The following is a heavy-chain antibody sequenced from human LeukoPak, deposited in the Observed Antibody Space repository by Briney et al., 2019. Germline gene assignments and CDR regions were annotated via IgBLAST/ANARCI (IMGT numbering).Heavy chain of an antibody. Sequence: SVKVSCKASGYTFTSYGISWVRQAPGQGLEWMGWISAHNGDTSYEEKLQGRVTMTTDTSTSTAYMELRSLRSGDTVIYYCARDKGTVATYYSYYMDVWGKGTTVTVSS. V-gene: IGHV1-18*01. D-gene: IGHD6-19*01. CDR1: GYTFTSYG. CDR3: ARDKGTVATYYSYYMDV. CDR2: ISAHNGDT. J-gene: IGHJ6*03.